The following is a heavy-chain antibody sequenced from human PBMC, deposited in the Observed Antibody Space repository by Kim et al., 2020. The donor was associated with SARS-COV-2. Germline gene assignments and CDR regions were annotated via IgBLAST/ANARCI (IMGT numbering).Heavy chain of an antibody. CDR3: AREDWNYYY. V-gene: IGHV1-2*02. CDR2: GGT. J-gene: IGHJ4*02. D-gene: IGHD1-7*01. Sequence: GGTNYAQKFQGRVTRTRDTSISTAYMELSRLRSDDTAVYYCAREDWNYYYWGQGTLVTVSS.